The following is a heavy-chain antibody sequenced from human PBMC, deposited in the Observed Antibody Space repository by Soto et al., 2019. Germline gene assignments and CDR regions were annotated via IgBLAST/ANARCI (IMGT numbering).Heavy chain of an antibody. CDR2: ISGSGGAT. J-gene: IGHJ3*02. CDR3: AKVTDCGLRRCDEGIDI. Sequence: GGSLRLSCAASGFTFGSYSMNWVRQAPGKGLEWVSIISGSGGATFYADSVKGRFTISRDNSKKSVFLQMDSLRADDTAVYYCAKVTDCGLRRCDEGIDIWGHGTMVSVSS. CDR1: GFTFGSYS. V-gene: IGHV3-23*01. D-gene: IGHD2-21*01.